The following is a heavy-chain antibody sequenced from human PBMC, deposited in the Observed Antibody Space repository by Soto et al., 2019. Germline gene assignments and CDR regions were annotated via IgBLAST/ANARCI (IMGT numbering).Heavy chain of an antibody. CDR1: GFTFSSYA. CDR3: AKAPYYDSSGYYPFGLYFDY. CDR2: ISGSGGST. J-gene: IGHJ4*02. Sequence: GGSLRLSCAAPGFTFSSYAMSWVRQAPGKGLEWVSAISGSGGSTYYADSVKGRFTISRDNSKNTLYLQMNSLRAEDTAVYYCAKAPYYDSSGYYPFGLYFDYWGQGTLVTVSS. D-gene: IGHD3-22*01. V-gene: IGHV3-23*01.